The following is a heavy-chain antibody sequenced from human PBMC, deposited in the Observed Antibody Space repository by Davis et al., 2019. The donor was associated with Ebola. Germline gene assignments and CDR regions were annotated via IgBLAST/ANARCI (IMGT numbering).Heavy chain of an antibody. Sequence: SETLSLTCTVSGDSMNTYYWSWIRQPPGKGLEWIAYIYYSGSTHYNPSLKSRATISVDTSRNQFSLRLSSVTAADTAVYYCAVYTVVVTDIRAEYFQHWGQGTLATVSS. V-gene: IGHV4-59*01. J-gene: IGHJ1*01. CDR3: AVYTVVVTDIRAEYFQH. CDR1: GDSMNTYY. CDR2: IYYSGST. D-gene: IGHD2-21*02.